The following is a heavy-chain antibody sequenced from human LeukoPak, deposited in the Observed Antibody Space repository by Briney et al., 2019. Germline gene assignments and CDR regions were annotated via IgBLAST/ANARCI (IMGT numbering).Heavy chain of an antibody. D-gene: IGHD5-12*01. CDR3: ARGVGSGYVG. CDR1: GGSISSSSYY. V-gene: IGHV4-39*07. Sequence: PSETLSLTCTVSGGSISSSSYYWGWIRQPPGKGLEWIGEINHSGSTNYNPSLKSRVTISVDTSKNQFSLKLSSVTAADTAVYYCARGVGSGYVGWGQGTLVTVSS. J-gene: IGHJ4*02. CDR2: INHSGST.